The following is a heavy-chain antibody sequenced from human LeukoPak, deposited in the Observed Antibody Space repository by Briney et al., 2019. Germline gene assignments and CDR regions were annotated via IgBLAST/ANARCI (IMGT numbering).Heavy chain of an antibody. CDR3: ARETGDRGGEDY. Sequence: ASVKVSCKASGYTFTSYDINWVRQATGQGLEWMGWMNPNGGNTGYAQKFQGRVTMTRNTSISTAYMELSSLRSEDTAVYYCARETGDRGGEDYWGQGTLVTVSS. V-gene: IGHV1-8*01. J-gene: IGHJ4*02. CDR2: MNPNGGNT. CDR1: GYTFTSYD. D-gene: IGHD7-27*01.